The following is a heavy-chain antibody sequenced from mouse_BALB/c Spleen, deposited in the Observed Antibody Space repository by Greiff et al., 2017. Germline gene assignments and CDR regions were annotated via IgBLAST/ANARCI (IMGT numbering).Heavy chain of an antibody. V-gene: IGHV5-17*02. CDR2: ISSGSSTI. CDR1: GFTFSSFG. J-gene: IGHJ3*01. Sequence: EVQGVESGGGLVQPGGSRTLSCAASGFTFSSFGMHWVRQAPEKGLEWVAYISSGSSTIYYADTVKGRFTISRDNPKNTLFLQMTSLRSEDTAMYYCARRGDYNWFAYWGQGTLVTVAA. D-gene: IGHD2-4*01. CDR3: ARRGDYNWFAY.